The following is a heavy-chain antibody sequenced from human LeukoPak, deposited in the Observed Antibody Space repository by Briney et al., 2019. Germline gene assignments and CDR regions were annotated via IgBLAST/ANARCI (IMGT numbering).Heavy chain of an antibody. CDR1: GYTFTSYY. D-gene: IGHD6-13*01. CDR2: INPSGGST. CDR3: ARAAAARLTWFDP. J-gene: IGHJ5*02. Sequence: GASVKVSCKASGYTFTSYYMHWVRQAPGQGLEWMGIINPSGGSTSYAQKFQGRVPMTRDMSTSTVYMELSSLRSEDTAVYYCARAAAARLTWFDPWGQGTLVTVSS. V-gene: IGHV1-46*01.